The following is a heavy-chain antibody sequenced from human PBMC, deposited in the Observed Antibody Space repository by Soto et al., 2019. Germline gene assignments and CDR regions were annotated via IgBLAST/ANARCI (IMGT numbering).Heavy chain of an antibody. CDR3: ARDLGYCSGGSCSQYFQH. Sequence: QVQLQQWGAGLLKPSETLSLTCAVYGGSFSGYYWSWIRQPPGKGLEWIGEINHSGSTNYNPSLKDRVTISVDTYKNQFSLKLSSVTAADTAVYYCARDLGYCSGGSCSQYFQHWGQGTLVTVSS. CDR2: INHSGST. J-gene: IGHJ1*01. CDR1: GGSFSGYY. D-gene: IGHD2-15*01. V-gene: IGHV4-34*01.